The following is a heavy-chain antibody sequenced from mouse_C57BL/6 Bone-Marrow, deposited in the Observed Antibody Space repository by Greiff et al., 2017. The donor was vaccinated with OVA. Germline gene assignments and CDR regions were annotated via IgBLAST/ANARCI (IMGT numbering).Heavy chain of an antibody. CDR2: ISDGGSYT. V-gene: IGHV5-4*03. CDR3: ARGYYGSSHPYFDY. D-gene: IGHD1-1*01. Sequence: EVKLMESGGGLVKPGGSLKLSCAASGFTFSSYAMSWVRQTPEKRLEWVATISDGGSYTYYPDNVKGRFTISRDNAKNNLYLQMSHLKSEDTAMYYCARGYYGSSHPYFDYWGQGTTLTVSS. CDR1: GFTFSSYA. J-gene: IGHJ2*01.